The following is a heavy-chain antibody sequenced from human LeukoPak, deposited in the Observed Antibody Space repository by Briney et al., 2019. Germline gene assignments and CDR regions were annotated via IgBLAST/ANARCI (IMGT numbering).Heavy chain of an antibody. CDR1: GGSISSSNW. D-gene: IGHD3-3*01. J-gene: IGHJ6*03. CDR2: INHSGSS. CDR3: ARRGKTTVFGVVIPYYMDV. V-gene: IGHV4-4*02. Sequence: SGTLSLTCAVSGGSISSSNWWSWVRQPPGKGLEWIGEINHSGSSNYNPSLKSRVTISVDTSKNQFSLKLTSVTAADTAVYYCARRGKTTVFGVVIPYYMDVWGKGTTVTVSS.